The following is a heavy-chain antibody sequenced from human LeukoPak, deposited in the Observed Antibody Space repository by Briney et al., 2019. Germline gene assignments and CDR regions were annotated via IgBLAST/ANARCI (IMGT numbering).Heavy chain of an antibody. D-gene: IGHD4-23*01. Sequence: SETLSLTCTVSGGSISSYYWSWIRQPPGKGLEWIGYIYYTGNTNHNPSLMGRVTISVDTSKNQFSLSLSSVTAADTGVYYCARLSIQVTSLVLRAHYYMDVWDKGTTVTISS. CDR3: ARLSIQVTSLVLRAHYYMDV. CDR2: IYYTGNT. CDR1: GGSISSYY. J-gene: IGHJ6*03. V-gene: IGHV4-59*12.